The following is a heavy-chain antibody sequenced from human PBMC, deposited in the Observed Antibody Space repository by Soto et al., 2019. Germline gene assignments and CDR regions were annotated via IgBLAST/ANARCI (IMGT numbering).Heavy chain of an antibody. CDR1: GFIFRTYA. Sequence: GGSLRLSCTGSGFIFRTYALTWVRQGPGKGLEWVSFISASGGGRHYIDSVKGRFSISRDNSKNTLYLQLNSLRAEDTASYYCAIGVGDFYDSSAFYKPLRHWGQGTLVTVSS. CDR2: ISASGGGR. D-gene: IGHD3-22*01. V-gene: IGHV3-23*01. J-gene: IGHJ4*02. CDR3: AIGVGDFYDSSAFYKPLRH.